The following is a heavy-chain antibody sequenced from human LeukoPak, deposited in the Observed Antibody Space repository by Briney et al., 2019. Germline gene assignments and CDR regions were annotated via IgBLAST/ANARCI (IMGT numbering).Heavy chain of an antibody. D-gene: IGHD1-14*01. CDR2: IYYSGYT. CDR1: GGSISSNY. CDR3: ARLTSLTHFDY. Sequence: PSETPSLTCTVSGGSISSNYWSWVRQPPGKGLEWIGFIYYSGYTNYNPSLKSRVTISVDTSKNQFSLKLSSVTAADTAVYYCARLTSLTHFDYWGQGTLVPVSS. J-gene: IGHJ4*02. V-gene: IGHV4-59*08.